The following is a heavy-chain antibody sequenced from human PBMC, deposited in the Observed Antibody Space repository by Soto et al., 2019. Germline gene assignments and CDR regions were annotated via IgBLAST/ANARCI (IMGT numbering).Heavy chain of an antibody. V-gene: IGHV3-48*03. CDR1: GFTFSAYD. CDR2: ISGSGGAV. D-gene: IGHD1-26*01. CDR3: TRELGLTCTSAGSADNRFDV. Sequence: EDLLVESGGALVQPGGALRLSCAASGFTFSAYDMNWVRQAPGKGLEWIAYISGSGGAVHHADSVKGRFTISRDNAKNSLFLQLSGVRFDETAVYFCTRELGLTCTSAGSADNRFDVWGQGTLVTVSS. J-gene: IGHJ5*02.